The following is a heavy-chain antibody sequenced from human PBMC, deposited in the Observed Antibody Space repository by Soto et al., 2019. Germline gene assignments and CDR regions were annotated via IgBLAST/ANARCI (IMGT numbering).Heavy chain of an antibody. CDR2: ISSSSSYI. J-gene: IGHJ6*02. CDR1: GFTFSSYI. CDR3: ARLWLGELPTYYYYYGMDV. V-gene: IGHV3-21*01. D-gene: IGHD3-10*01. Sequence: PWGSLRLSCAASGFTFSSYIMNWVRQAPGKGLEWVSSISSSSSYIYYADSVKGRFTISRDNAKNSLYLQMNSLRAEDTAVYYCARLWLGELPTYYYYYGMDVWGQGTTVTVSS.